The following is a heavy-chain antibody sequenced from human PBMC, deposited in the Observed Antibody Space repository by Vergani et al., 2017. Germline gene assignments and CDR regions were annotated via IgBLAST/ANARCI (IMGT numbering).Heavy chain of an antibody. CDR1: GYSFTSYW. Sequence: EVQLVQSGAEVKKPGESLKISCKGSGYSFTSYWIGWVRQMPGKGLEWMGIIYPGDSDTRYSPSFQGQVTISADKSISTAYLQWSSLKASDTAMYYCARLPRYCSSTSCYDWFDSWGQGTLVTVSS. D-gene: IGHD2-2*01. J-gene: IGHJ5*01. CDR3: ARLPRYCSSTSCYDWFDS. V-gene: IGHV5-51*01. CDR2: IYPGDSDT.